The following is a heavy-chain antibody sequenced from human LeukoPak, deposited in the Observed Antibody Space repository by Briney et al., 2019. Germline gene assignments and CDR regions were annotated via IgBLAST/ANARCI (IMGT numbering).Heavy chain of an antibody. Sequence: GASVKVSCKASGYTFTSYDINWVRQATGQGLEWMGWMNPNSGNTGYAQKFQGRVTMTRNTSISTAYMELSSLRSEDTAVYYCAREVSVQIYDSSGYYPYYYYGMDVWGQGTTVTVSS. CDR3: AREVSVQIYDSSGYYPYYYYGMDV. J-gene: IGHJ6*02. CDR2: MNPNSGNT. D-gene: IGHD3-22*01. CDR1: GYTFTSYD. V-gene: IGHV1-8*01.